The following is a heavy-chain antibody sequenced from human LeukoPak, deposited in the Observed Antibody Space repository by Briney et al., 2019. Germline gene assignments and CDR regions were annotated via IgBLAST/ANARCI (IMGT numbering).Heavy chain of an antibody. CDR1: GYTFTGYY. V-gene: IGHV1-2*02. CDR2: INPNSGGT. D-gene: IGHD6-6*01. CDR3: ARGSSSSSYFDY. Sequence: ASVKVSCKASGYTFTGYYMHWVRQAPGQGLEWVGWINPNSGGTNYAQKFQGRVTMTRDTSISTAYMELSRLRSDDTAVYYCARGSSSSSYFDYWGQGTLVTVSS. J-gene: IGHJ4*02.